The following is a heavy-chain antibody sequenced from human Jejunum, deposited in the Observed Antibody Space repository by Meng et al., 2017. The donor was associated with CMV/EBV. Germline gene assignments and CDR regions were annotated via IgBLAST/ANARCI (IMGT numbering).Heavy chain of an antibody. CDR1: GYAFMTYD. CDR3: ARLSSYNSAHGY. CDR2: VSPNSDNA. D-gene: IGHD1-1*01. Sequence: CKASGYAFMTYDINWVRQAPGQGLEWMGWVSPNSDNAGYAQRFQGRVTFSRNSAISTAYMEVSSLTYEDTAVYYCARLSSYNSAHGYWGQGTLVTVSS. V-gene: IGHV1-8*03. J-gene: IGHJ4*02.